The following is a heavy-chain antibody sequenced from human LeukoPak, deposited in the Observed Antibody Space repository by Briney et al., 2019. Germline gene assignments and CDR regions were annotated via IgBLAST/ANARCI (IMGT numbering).Heavy chain of an antibody. CDR1: GFTFSSYA. J-gene: IGHJ5*02. Sequence: GRSLRLSCAASGFTFSSYAMHWVRQAPGKGLEYVSAISPNGGSTYYANSVKGRFTISRDNSKDTVYLQMGSLRADDTAVYYCARVAGGGYDHWGQGSLVTVSS. CDR3: ARVAGGGYDH. V-gene: IGHV3-64*01. CDR2: ISPNGGST. D-gene: IGHD1-26*01.